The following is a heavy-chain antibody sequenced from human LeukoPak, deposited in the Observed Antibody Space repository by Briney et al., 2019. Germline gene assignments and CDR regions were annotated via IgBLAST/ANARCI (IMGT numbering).Heavy chain of an antibody. J-gene: IGHJ4*02. V-gene: IGHV1-18*01. CDR1: GYTFIHCG. CDR3: ARDAVSTTTAGGIDY. CDR2: ISAYSGYT. D-gene: IGHD5/OR15-5a*01. Sequence: ASVKVSCKASGYTFIHCGISWVREAPGQGREWMGWISAYSGYTHYAQKIQGRVTVPKAVSTSTAYMELRSQTTYLTAVYYCARDAVSTTTAGGIDYWGQGTLVTVSS.